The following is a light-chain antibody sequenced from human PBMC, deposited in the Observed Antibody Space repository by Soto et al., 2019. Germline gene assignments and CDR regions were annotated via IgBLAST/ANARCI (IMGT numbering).Light chain of an antibody. CDR2: GAS. J-gene: IGKJ5*01. CDR3: QQYNIWSSIT. V-gene: IGKV3-15*01. CDR1: QSNSSK. Sequence: EIVMTQSPATLSVSPGERATLSCRASQSNSSKVGWYQQIPGQSPRLLIYGASTRATGVPPRFSGSGSGTEFTLTISSLQSEDFAVYYCQQYNIWSSITFGQGTRLEIK.